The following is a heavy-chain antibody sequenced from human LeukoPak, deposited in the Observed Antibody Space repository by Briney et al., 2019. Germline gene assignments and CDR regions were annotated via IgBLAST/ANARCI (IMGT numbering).Heavy chain of an antibody. D-gene: IGHD3-16*01. CDR1: GGSISSYY. J-gene: IGHJ6*03. V-gene: IGHV4-59*12. CDR3: ARDRIWPQYYYYMDV. Sequence: SETLSLTCTVSGGSISSYYWSWIRQPPGKGLEWIGYIYYSGSTNYNPSLKSRVTISVDTSKNQFSLKLSSVTAADTAVYYCARDRIWPQYYYYMDVWGKGTTVTVSS. CDR2: IYYSGST.